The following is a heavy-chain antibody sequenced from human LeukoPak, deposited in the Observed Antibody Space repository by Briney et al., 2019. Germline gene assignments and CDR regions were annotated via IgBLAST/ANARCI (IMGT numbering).Heavy chain of an antibody. CDR1: GFTFSSYG. D-gene: IGHD6-13*01. J-gene: IGHJ5*02. Sequence: GRSLRLSCAASGFTFSSYGMHWVRQAPGKGLEWVAVISYDGSNKYYADSVEGRFTISRDNSKNTLYLQMNSLRAEDTAVYYCAKPGIAAASTSPNWFDPWGQGTLVTVSS. CDR2: ISYDGSNK. V-gene: IGHV3-30*18. CDR3: AKPGIAAASTSPNWFDP.